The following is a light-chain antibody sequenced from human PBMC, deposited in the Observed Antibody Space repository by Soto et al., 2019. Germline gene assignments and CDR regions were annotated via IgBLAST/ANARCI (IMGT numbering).Light chain of an antibody. Sequence: EIVLTQSPGTLSLSPGERATLSCRASQSVSSSYLAWYQQKPGQAPRLLIYGASSRATGIPDRFSGSGSGKDFTLTISRLEPEDFAVYYCKQYGSSRTFGQGTKVDI. V-gene: IGKV3-20*01. CDR1: QSVSSSY. CDR3: KQYGSSRT. J-gene: IGKJ1*01. CDR2: GAS.